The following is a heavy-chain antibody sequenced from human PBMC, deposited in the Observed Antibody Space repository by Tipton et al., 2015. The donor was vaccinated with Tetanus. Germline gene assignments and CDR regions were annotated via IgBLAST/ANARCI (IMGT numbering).Heavy chain of an antibody. Sequence: SLRLSCAASGFTFSSYAMHWVRQAPGKGLEWVAVISYDGSNKYYADSVKGRFTISRDNSKNTLYLQMNSLRAEDTAVYYCAGLKLWFGETYRGHGMDVWGQGTTVTVSS. D-gene: IGHD3-10*01. CDR3: AGLKLWFGETYRGHGMDV. J-gene: IGHJ6*02. V-gene: IGHV3-30-3*01. CDR1: GFTFSSYA. CDR2: ISYDGSNK.